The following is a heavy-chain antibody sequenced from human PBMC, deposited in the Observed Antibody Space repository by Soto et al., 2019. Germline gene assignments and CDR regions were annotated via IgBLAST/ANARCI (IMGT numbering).Heavy chain of an antibody. CDR3: ARGVGATTVAIYYYYGMDV. D-gene: IGHD1-26*01. J-gene: IGHJ6*02. CDR1: GGSISSGGYY. CDR2: IYYSGST. V-gene: IGHV4-31*03. Sequence: QVQLQESGPGLVKPSQTLSLTCTVSGGSISSGGYYWSWIRQHPGKGLEWIGYIYYSGSTYYNPSLKSRVTISVDTSKNQFSLKLSSVTAADTAVYYCARGVGATTVAIYYYYGMDVWGQGTTVTVSS.